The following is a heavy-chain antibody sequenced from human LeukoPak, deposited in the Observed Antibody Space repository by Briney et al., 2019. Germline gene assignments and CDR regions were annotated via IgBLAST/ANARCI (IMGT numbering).Heavy chain of an antibody. V-gene: IGHV4-34*01. D-gene: IGHD6-13*01. CDR1: GGSFSGYY. CDR2: INHSGST. Sequence: SETLSLTCAVSGGSFSGYYWSWIRQPPGKGLEWIGEINHSGSTNYNPSLKSRVTISVDTSKNQFSLKLSSVTAADTAVYYCARTGTRPGIAAAGFDYWGQGTLVTVSP. CDR3: ARTGTRPGIAAAGFDY. J-gene: IGHJ4*02.